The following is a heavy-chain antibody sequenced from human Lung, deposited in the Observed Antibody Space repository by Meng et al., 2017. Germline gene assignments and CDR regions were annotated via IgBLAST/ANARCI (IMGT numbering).Heavy chain of an antibody. D-gene: IGHD6-19*01. V-gene: IGHV1-18*01. CDR3: ARDPSNTSGRYAYFDY. Sequence: QVQLVQSGAEVKKPGASVKVSCKASGYTFTHHGISWIRQAPGQGLEWMGWISCYNGDTNYAQNLQGRVTMTIDKSTSTAYMDLRSLRSDDTAVYYCARDPSNTSGRYAYFDYWGQETLVTVSS. CDR1: GYTFTHHG. CDR2: ISCYNGDT. J-gene: IGHJ4*02.